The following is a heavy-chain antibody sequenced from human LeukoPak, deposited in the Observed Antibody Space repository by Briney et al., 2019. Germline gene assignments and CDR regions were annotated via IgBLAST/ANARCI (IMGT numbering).Heavy chain of an antibody. CDR2: ISAYNGNT. D-gene: IGHD6-13*01. CDR3: ARGRSSWSNLYYFDY. Sequence: ASVKVSCKASGYTFTSYGISWVRQAPGQGLEWMGWISAYNGNTNYAQKLQGRVTMTTDTSTSTAYMELRSLRSDDTAVYYCARGRSSWSNLYYFDYWGQGTLVTVSS. V-gene: IGHV1-18*01. J-gene: IGHJ4*02. CDR1: GYTFTSYG.